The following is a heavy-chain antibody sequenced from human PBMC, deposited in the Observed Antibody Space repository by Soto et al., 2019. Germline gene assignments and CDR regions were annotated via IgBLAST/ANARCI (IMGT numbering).Heavy chain of an antibody. CDR3: GGDYGVLGGWWLSASGVDV. CDR1: GGTFSSSA. Sequence: QVQLVQSGAEVKRPGSSVNVSCKASGGTFSSSAIGWVRQAPGQGLEWMGMIIPILRLANYAQKFQGGVTITAEESTSIAYMELSGLRSGDTAVYCCGGDYGVLGGWWLSASGVDVWGQGTMVTVS. CDR2: IIPILRLA. D-gene: IGHD2-8*02. V-gene: IGHV1-69*04. J-gene: IGHJ6*02.